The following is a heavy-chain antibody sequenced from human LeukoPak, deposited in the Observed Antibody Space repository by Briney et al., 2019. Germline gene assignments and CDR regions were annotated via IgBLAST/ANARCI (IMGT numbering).Heavy chain of an antibody. V-gene: IGHV1-69*05. Sequence: SVKVSCKASGGTFSNNAISWVRQAPGQGLEWMGGIIPIFGTANYAQMFQGRVTITTDESTYIAYMELSSLRSEDTAVYYCATRRLPDFWSGREAFDIWGQGTMVTVSS. D-gene: IGHD3-3*01. CDR3: ATRRLPDFWSGREAFDI. CDR2: IIPIFGTA. CDR1: GGTFSNNA. J-gene: IGHJ3*02.